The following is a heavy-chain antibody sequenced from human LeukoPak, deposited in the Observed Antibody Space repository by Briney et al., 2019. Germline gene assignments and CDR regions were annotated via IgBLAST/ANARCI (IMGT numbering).Heavy chain of an antibody. CDR2: INHSGST. D-gene: IGHD2-15*01. Sequence: SETLSLTCAVYGGSFSGYYWSWIRQPPGKGLEWIGEINHSGSTNYNPSLKSRVTISVDTSKNQFSLKLSSVTAADTAVYYCARGLRYCSGGSCYGFRGYHYYGMDVWGQGTTVTVSS. J-gene: IGHJ6*02. CDR1: GGSFSGYY. CDR3: ARGLRYCSGGSCYGFRGYHYYGMDV. V-gene: IGHV4-34*01.